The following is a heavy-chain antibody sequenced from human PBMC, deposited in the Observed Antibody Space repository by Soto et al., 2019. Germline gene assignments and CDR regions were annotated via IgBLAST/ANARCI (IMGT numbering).Heavy chain of an antibody. CDR2: TYYRSKWYN. J-gene: IGHJ4*02. D-gene: IGHD2-2*02. CDR3: ARDFSHIVVVPAAIRGYYFDY. V-gene: IGHV6-1*01. CDR1: GDSVSSNSAA. Sequence: PSQTLSLTRAISGDSVSSNSAAWNWIRQSPSRGLEWLGRTYYRSKWYNDYAVSVKSRITINPDTSKNQFSLQLNSVTPEDTAVYYCARDFSHIVVVPAAIRGYYFDYWGQGTLVTVSS.